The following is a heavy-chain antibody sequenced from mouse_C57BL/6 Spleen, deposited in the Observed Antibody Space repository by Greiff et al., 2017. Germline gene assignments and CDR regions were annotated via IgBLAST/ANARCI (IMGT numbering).Heavy chain of an antibody. CDR3: TTGDRGY. CDR2: IDPENGDT. V-gene: IGHV14-4*01. D-gene: IGHD3-3*01. CDR1: GFNFKDYY. J-gene: IGHJ2*01. Sequence: VQLQQSGAELVRPGASVKLSCTASGFNFKDYYMHWVKQRPEQGLEWIGWIDPENGDTEYASKFQGKATITAATSSNTAYLQLSSLTSEDTAVYYCTTGDRGYWGQGTTLTVSS.